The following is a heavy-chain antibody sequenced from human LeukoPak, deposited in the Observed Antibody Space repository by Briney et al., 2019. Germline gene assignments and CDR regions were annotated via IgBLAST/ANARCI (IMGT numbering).Heavy chain of an antibody. CDR1: GFTVSTNY. J-gene: IGHJ4*02. Sequence: GGSLRLSCAVSGFTVSTNYMSWVRQAPGKGLEWVSYISSSSSTIYYADSVKGRFTISRDNAKNSLYLQMNSLRAEDTAVYYCARDFFAGYSSSWPTDYWGQGTLVTVSS. V-gene: IGHV3-48*04. D-gene: IGHD6-13*01. CDR3: ARDFFAGYSSSWPTDY. CDR2: ISSSSSTI.